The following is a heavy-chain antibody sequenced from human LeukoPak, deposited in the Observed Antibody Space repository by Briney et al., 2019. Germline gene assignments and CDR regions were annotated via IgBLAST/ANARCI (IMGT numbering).Heavy chain of an antibody. J-gene: IGHJ4*02. CDR1: GFNLNSYA. V-gene: IGHV3-30*02. CDR2: IRHDEANS. CDR3: AKEYTPSSPLGELDS. D-gene: IGHD6-6*01. Sequence: GGSLRLSCAVSGFNLNSYAMHWVRQAQGKGLEWVAVIRHDEANSFYADSVQGRFTISRDTSKKLLYLQMNSLRVEDTAVYYCAKEYTPSSPLGELDSWGQGTLVTVSS.